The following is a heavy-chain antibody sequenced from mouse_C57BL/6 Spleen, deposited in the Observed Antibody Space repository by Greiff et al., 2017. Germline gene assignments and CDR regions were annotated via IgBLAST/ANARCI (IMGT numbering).Heavy chain of an antibody. J-gene: IGHJ4*01. Sequence: QVQLQQPGAELVKPGASVKMSCKASGYTFTSYWITWVKQRPGQGLEWIGDIYPGSGSTNDNEKFKSKATLTVDTSSSTAYMQLSSLTSEDSAFYFCAYDGYYSYAMDYWGQGTSVTVSS. CDR2: IYPGSGST. D-gene: IGHD2-3*01. CDR1: GYTFTSYW. V-gene: IGHV1-55*01. CDR3: AYDGYYSYAMDY.